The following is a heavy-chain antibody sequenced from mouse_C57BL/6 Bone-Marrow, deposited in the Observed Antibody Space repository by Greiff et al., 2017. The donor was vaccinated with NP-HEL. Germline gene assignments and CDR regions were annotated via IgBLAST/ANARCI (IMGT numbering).Heavy chain of an antibody. CDR1: GFNIKDDY. V-gene: IGHV14-4*01. J-gene: IGHJ3*01. CDR3: TTWGLRRPWFAY. D-gene: IGHD2-4*01. Sequence: VHVKQSGAELVRPGASVKLSCTASGFNIKDDYMHWVKQRPEQGLEWIGWIDPENGDTEYASKFQGKATITADTSSNTAYLQLSSLTSEDTAVYYCTTWGLRRPWFAYWGQGTLVTVSA. CDR2: IDPENGDT.